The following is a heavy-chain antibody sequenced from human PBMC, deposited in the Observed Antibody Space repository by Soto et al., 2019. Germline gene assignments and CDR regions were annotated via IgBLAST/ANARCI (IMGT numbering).Heavy chain of an antibody. CDR3: AREGGESSDGLYYFDS. Sequence: QVQLQESGPGLVKPSQTLSLTCTVSGGSTSSDNYWSWIRQPPGTGLEWIGHIYYSGNTDYNPSLKSRLAISIDTSKTQFSLKLSSVTAADTAVYFCAREGGESSDGLYYFDSWGHGSLVTVSS. CDR2: IYYSGNT. CDR1: GGSTSSDNY. D-gene: IGHD3-16*01. V-gene: IGHV4-30-4*01. J-gene: IGHJ4*01.